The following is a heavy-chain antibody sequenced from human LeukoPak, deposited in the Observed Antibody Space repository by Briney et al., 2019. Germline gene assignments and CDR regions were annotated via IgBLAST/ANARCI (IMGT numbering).Heavy chain of an antibody. CDR3: ARDLSERYSIDY. D-gene: IGHD1-14*01. Sequence: GGSLRLSCAASGFTFSSYAIHWVRQAPGKGLEWVAFISYDGGDKRYAESVKGRITISRDNSRETLYLQMHSLGPEDTAIYYCARDLSERYSIDYWGQGTLVTVSS. CDR1: GFTFSSYA. V-gene: IGHV3-30-3*01. J-gene: IGHJ4*02. CDR2: ISYDGGDK.